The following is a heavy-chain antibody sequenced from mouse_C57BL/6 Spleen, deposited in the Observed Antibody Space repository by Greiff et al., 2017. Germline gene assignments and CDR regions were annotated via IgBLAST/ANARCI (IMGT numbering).Heavy chain of an antibody. CDR3: AMGYFDV. CDR1: GYTFTSYW. Sequence: QVQLQQPGAELVKPGASVRVSCKASGYTFTSYWMHWVKQRPGQGLEWIGRIHPSDSDTNYNQKFKGKATLTVDKSSSTAYMPLSRLTSEDSAVXYCAMGYFDVWGTGTAVTVSS. V-gene: IGHV1-74*01. CDR2: IHPSDSDT. J-gene: IGHJ1*03.